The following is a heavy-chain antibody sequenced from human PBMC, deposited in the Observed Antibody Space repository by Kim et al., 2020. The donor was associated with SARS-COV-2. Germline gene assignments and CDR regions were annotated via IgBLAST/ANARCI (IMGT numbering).Heavy chain of an antibody. Sequence: GGSLRLSCAASGFTFSSYAMHWVRQAPGKGLEYVSAISSNGGSTYYANSVKGRFTISRDNSKNTLYLQMGSRRAEDMAVYYCARVGIAVAEDYWGQGTLVTVSS. V-gene: IGHV3-64*01. CDR3: ARVGIAVAEDY. CDR2: ISSNGGST. CDR1: GFTFSSYA. J-gene: IGHJ4*02. D-gene: IGHD6-19*01.